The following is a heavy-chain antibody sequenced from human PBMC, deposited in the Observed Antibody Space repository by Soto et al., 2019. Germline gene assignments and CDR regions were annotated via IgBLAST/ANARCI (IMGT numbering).Heavy chain of an antibody. J-gene: IGHJ4*02. Sequence: EVQLLESGGGLVQPGGSLRLSCAASGFTFSSYAMSWVRQAPGKGLEWVSAISGSGGSTYYADSVKGRFTISRDNSKNALSLQMNSLGAEDTAVYYCAKVWSGYYDSSGYSSYWGQGTLVTVSS. CDR2: ISGSGGST. CDR1: GFTFSSYA. D-gene: IGHD3-22*01. CDR3: AKVWSGYYDSSGYSSY. V-gene: IGHV3-23*01.